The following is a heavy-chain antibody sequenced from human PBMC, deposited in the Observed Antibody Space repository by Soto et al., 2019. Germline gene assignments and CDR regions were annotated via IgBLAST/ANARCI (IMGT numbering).Heavy chain of an antibody. CDR3: ARGLHCSGGSCVFDY. Sequence: EVQQVESGGGLVKPGGSLRLSCAASGFTFSSYSMNWVRQAPGKGLEWVSSISSSSSYIHYADSVKGRFTISRDNAKTSLYLQMNSLRAEDTAVYYCARGLHCSGGSCVFDYWGQGTLVTVSS. V-gene: IGHV3-21*01. CDR2: ISSSSSYI. J-gene: IGHJ4*02. D-gene: IGHD2-15*01. CDR1: GFTFSSYS.